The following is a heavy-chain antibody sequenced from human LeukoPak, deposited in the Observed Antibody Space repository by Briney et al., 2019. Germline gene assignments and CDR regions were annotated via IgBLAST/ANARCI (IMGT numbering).Heavy chain of an antibody. CDR3: ARDLSYGDYVLDY. V-gene: IGHV3-11*05. J-gene: IGHJ4*02. CDR2: ISSSSSYT. CDR1: GFTVSSTY. D-gene: IGHD4-17*01. Sequence: GGSLRLSCTVAGFTVSSTYMSWIRQAPGKGLEWVSYISSSSSYTNYADSVKGRFTISRDNAKNSLYLQMNSLRAEDTAVYYCARDLSYGDYVLDYWGQGTLVTVSS.